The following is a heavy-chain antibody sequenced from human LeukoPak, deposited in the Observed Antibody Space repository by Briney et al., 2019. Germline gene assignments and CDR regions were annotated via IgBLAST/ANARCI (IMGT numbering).Heavy chain of an antibody. CDR1: GGSISSYY. J-gene: IGHJ4*02. D-gene: IGHD2-15*01. CDR3: ARDCSGGSCYSGFDY. V-gene: IGHV4-59*01. Sequence: SETLSLTCTVSGGSISSYYWSWIRQPPGRGLEWIGYIYYSGSTNYNRSLKSGVPISVDTSKNQFPLKLSSVTAADTAVYYCARDCSGGSCYSGFDYWGQGTLVTVSS. CDR2: IYYSGST.